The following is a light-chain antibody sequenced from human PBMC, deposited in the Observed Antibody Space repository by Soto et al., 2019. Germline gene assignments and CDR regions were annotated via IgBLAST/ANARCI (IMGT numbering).Light chain of an antibody. CDR3: SSFTSKSTLI. Sequence: QSALTQPASVSGSPGQSITISCAGTMRDVGAYNLVSWYLQHPGRVPQLIIYEVRNRPSGISFRFSGSKSGNTASLTISGLQAEDEADYYCSSFTSKSTLIFGGGTKVTVL. CDR2: EVR. J-gene: IGLJ2*01. CDR1: MRDVGAYNL. V-gene: IGLV2-14*01.